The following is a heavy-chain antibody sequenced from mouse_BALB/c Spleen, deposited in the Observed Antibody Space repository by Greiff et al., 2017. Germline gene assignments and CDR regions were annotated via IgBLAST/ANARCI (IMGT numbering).Heavy chain of an antibody. D-gene: IGHD1-1*01. CDR2: INPSTGYT. J-gene: IGHJ4*01. CDR1: GYTFTSYW. V-gene: IGHV1-7*01. CDR3: ARKLVVADAMDY. Sequence: GQLQQSGAELAKPGASVKMSCKASGYTFTSYWMHWVKQRPGQGLEWIGYINPSTGYTEYNQKFKDKATLTADKSSSTAYMQLSSLTSEDSAVYYCARKLVVADAMDYWGQGTSVTVSS.